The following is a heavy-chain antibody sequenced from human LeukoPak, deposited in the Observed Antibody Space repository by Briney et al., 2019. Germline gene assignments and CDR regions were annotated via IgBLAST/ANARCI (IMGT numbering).Heavy chain of an antibody. Sequence: SETLSLTCTVSGYSISSGYYWGWIRQPPGKGLEWIGNIYHSWSTYYNPSLKSRVTISIDTSKNQFSLKLCSVTAADTAVYYCARVGWSSNWEYFDYWGQGTLVTVSS. CDR3: ARVGWSSNWEYFDY. V-gene: IGHV4-38-2*02. D-gene: IGHD6-13*01. CDR2: IYHSWST. CDR1: GYSISSGYY. J-gene: IGHJ4*02.